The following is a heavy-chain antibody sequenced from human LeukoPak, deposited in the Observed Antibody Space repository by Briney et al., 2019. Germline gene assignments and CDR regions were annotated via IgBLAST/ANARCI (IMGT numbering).Heavy chain of an antibody. J-gene: IGHJ5*02. CDR3: ARERVVSDYNWFDP. CDR2: VNRLGNT. Sequence: SETLSLTCAAHGASFTGYSWSWVRRPPGKGLEWIGEVNRLGNTIYNPSLKSRVTISIGTSTTQFSLTLTSVTVADTAVYFCARERVVSDYNWFDPWGQGTLVTVSS. D-gene: IGHD6-25*01. V-gene: IGHV4-34*01. CDR1: GASFTGYS.